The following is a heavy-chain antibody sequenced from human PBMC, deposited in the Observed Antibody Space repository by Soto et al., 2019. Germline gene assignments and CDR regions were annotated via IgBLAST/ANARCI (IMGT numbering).Heavy chain of an antibody. CDR2: IKSKSDGGTI. CDR3: TPEYEVTAILPYGFDI. V-gene: IGHV3-15*07. D-gene: IGHD2-21*02. Sequence: EVQLGESGEGLLKPAGSLRLSRAASGFTFSDAWMNWVRQAPGKGREWVGRIKSKSDGGTIAYAVTVKGRFSISRDDSKNTLYLQMNSLRIEDTDVYYCTPEYEVTAILPYGFDIWGQGTMVTVSS. CDR1: GFTFSDAW. J-gene: IGHJ3*02.